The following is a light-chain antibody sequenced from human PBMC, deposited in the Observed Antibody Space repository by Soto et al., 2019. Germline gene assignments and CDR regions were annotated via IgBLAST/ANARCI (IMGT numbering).Light chain of an antibody. J-gene: IGKJ2*01. Sequence: EMVMTQSPATLSVSPGERATLSSRASQSISSNLAWYQQKPGQAPRLLIYGASTRATGFPARFSGSGSGTEFTLTISSLQSQDFAVYYCQQYNNWPPTYTFGQGTKLEIK. V-gene: IGKV3-15*01. CDR2: GAS. CDR1: QSISSN. CDR3: QQYNNWPPTYT.